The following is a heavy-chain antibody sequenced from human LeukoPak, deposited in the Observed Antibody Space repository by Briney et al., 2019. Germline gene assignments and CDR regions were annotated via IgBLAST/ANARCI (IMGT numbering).Heavy chain of an antibody. V-gene: IGHV1-69*04. J-gene: IGHJ4*02. D-gene: IGHD6-6*01. CDR3: ARELASSDY. CDR2: IIPILGIA. Sequence: ASVKVSCKASGGTFSSYALSWVRQAPGQGLEWMGRIIPILGIANYAQKFQGRVTITADKSTSTAYMELSSLRSEDTAVYYCARELASSDYWGQGTLVTVSS. CDR1: GGTFSSYA.